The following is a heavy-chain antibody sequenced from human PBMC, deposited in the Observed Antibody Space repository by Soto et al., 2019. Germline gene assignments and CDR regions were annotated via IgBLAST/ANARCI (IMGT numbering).Heavy chain of an antibody. Sequence: SETLSLTCAVYGGSFSGYYWSWIRQPPGKGLEWIGEINHSGSTNYNPSLKSRVTISVDTSKNQFSLKLSSVTAADTAVYYCGRGRYIVVVPAAMYTAYFDYWGQGTLVTVSS. CDR2: INHSGST. CDR3: GRGRYIVVVPAAMYTAYFDY. D-gene: IGHD2-2*01. CDR1: GGSFSGYY. J-gene: IGHJ4*02. V-gene: IGHV4-34*01.